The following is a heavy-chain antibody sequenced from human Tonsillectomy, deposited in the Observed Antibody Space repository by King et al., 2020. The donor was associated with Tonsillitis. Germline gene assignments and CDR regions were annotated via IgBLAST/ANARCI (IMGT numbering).Heavy chain of an antibody. CDR3: VKAHYYGSGSYYNHYYYYGMDV. CDR2: INSNGGST. D-gene: IGHD3-10*01. V-gene: IGHV3-64D*06. J-gene: IGHJ6*02. Sequence: VQLVESGGGLVQPGGSLRLSCSASGFTFSNYAMHWVRQAPGKGLEYVSAINSNGGSTYYADSVKGRFTISRDNSKNTLYLQMSSLRAEDTVVYYCVKAHYYGSGSYYNHYYYYGMDVWGQGTTVTVSS. CDR1: GFTFSNYA.